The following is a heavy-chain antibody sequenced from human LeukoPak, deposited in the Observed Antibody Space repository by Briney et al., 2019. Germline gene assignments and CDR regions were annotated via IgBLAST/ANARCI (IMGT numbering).Heavy chain of an antibody. J-gene: IGHJ3*02. Sequence: PSETLSLTCTVSGGSISSYYWSWIRQPPGKGLEWIGYIYYSGSTNYNPSLKSRVTISVDTSKNQFSLQLSSVTAADTAVYYCARHHYDFWSAYQDAFDIWGQGTMVTVSS. CDR2: IYYSGST. V-gene: IGHV4-59*08. D-gene: IGHD3-3*01. CDR1: GGSISSYY. CDR3: ARHHYDFWSAYQDAFDI.